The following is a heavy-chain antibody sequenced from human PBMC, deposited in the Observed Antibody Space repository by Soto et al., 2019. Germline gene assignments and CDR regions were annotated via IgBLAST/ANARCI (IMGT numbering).Heavy chain of an antibody. Sequence: PGGSLRLSCAASGFTFSNAWMNWVRQAPGKGLEWVGRIKSKTDGGTTDYAAPVKGRFTISRDDSKNTLYLQMNSLKTEDTAVYYCTTVVQKIVVVITEEIDYWGQGTLVTVSS. CDR3: TTVVQKIVVVITEEIDY. J-gene: IGHJ4*02. D-gene: IGHD3-22*01. CDR1: GFTFSNAW. CDR2: IKSKTDGGTT. V-gene: IGHV3-15*07.